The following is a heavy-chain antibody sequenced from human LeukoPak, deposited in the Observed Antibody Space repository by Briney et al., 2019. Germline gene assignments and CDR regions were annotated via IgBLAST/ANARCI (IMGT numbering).Heavy chain of an antibody. CDR2: IYPGDSDT. Sequence: GESLKISCKGSGYSFTSYWIGWVRQMPGKGLEWMGIIYPGDSDTRCSPSFQGQVTISADKSISTAYLQWSSLKASDTAMYYCARQSGWSVVAAQNWFDPWGQGTLVTVSS. CDR3: ARQSGWSVVAAQNWFDP. CDR1: GYSFTSYW. J-gene: IGHJ5*02. D-gene: IGHD2-15*01. V-gene: IGHV5-51*01.